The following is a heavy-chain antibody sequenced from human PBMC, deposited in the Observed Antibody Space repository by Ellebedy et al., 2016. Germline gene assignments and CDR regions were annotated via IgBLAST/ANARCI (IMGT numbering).Heavy chain of an antibody. Sequence: GESLKISCKGSGYSFTSYWIGWVRQMPGKGLEWMGTIYPTDSDTKYSPSFQGQVTISADKSISTAYVQWSSLKASDTAIYYCARRRVDGNYYYYFGMDVWGQGTTVTVSS. CDR2: IYPTDSDT. V-gene: IGHV5-51*01. D-gene: IGHD1-26*01. CDR1: GYSFTSYW. J-gene: IGHJ6*02. CDR3: ARRRVDGNYYYYFGMDV.